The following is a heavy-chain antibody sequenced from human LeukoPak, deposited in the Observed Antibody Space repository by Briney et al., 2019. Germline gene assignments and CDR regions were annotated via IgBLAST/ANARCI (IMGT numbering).Heavy chain of an antibody. V-gene: IGHV4-59*08. D-gene: IGHD6-13*01. Sequence: SETLSLTCTVSGGSISSYYWSWIRQPPGKGLEWIGYIYYSGSTNYNPSLKSRVTISVDTSKNQFSLKLSSVTAADTAVYYCARHRIAAADFDYWGQGTPVTVSS. J-gene: IGHJ4*02. CDR2: IYYSGST. CDR3: ARHRIAAADFDY. CDR1: GGSISSYY.